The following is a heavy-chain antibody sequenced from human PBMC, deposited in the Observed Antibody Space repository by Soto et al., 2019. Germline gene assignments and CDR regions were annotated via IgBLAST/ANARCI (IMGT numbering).Heavy chain of an antibody. CDR3: ARARMVRGIIYYCGMDV. V-gene: IGHV4-31*03. J-gene: IGHJ6*02. Sequence: QVQLQESGPGLVKSSQTLSLTCTVAGGSISSDGNYWRWIRQHPGKGLEWIGYIYYSGSTNYNPSLKTRVTRSVDTSKNQFSLKLNSVTAADTAVYYCARARMVRGIIYYCGMDVWGQGTTVTVSS. D-gene: IGHD3-10*01. CDR2: IYYSGST. CDR1: GGSISSDGNY.